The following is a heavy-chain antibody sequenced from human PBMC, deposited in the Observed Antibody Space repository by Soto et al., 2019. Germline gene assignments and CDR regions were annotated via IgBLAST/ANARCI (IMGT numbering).Heavy chain of an antibody. V-gene: IGHV4-59*08. D-gene: IGHD1-1*01. CDR1: GASVTSSY. Sequence: PSETLSLTCTVSGASVTSSYWIWIRQPPGKGLEWIAYVFHSGTTNYNPSLESRVSISVDTSKNQFSLRLRSVTAADTAVYYCVRLVSGWFDPWGQGTLVTVSS. J-gene: IGHJ5*02. CDR2: VFHSGTT. CDR3: VRLVSGWFDP.